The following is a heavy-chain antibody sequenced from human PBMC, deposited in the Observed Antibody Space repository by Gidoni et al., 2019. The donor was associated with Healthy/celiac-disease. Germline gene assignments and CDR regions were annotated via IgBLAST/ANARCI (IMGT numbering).Heavy chain of an antibody. V-gene: IGHV4-34*01. CDR1: GGSFSGSY. Sequence: QVKLQQWGAGLLKPSETLSLTCAVYGGSFSGSYWSGIRQPPGKGLEWIVEINHSGSTNYNPSLKSRVTISVDTSKNQFSLKLSSVTAADTAVYYCARTSYDFWSGYYTPIDYWGQGTLVTVSS. CDR3: ARTSYDFWSGYYTPIDY. J-gene: IGHJ4*02. CDR2: INHSGST. D-gene: IGHD3-3*01.